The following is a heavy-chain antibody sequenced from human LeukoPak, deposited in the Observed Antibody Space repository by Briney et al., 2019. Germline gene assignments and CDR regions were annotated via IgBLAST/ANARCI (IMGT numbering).Heavy chain of an antibody. D-gene: IGHD3-3*01. CDR1: GGSISSGSYY. CDR3: ARTQYYDFWSGYQYNWFDP. J-gene: IGHJ5*02. Sequence: SQTLSLTCTVSGGSISSGSYYWSWIRQPAGKGLEWIGRIYTSGSTNYNPSLKSRVTMSVDTSKNQFSLKLSSVTAADTAVYYCARTQYYDFWSGYQYNWFDPWGQGTLVTVSS. CDR2: IYTSGST. V-gene: IGHV4-61*02.